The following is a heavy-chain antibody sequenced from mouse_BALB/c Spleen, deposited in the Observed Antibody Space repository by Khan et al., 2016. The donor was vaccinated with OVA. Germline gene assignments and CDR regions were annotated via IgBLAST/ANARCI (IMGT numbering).Heavy chain of an antibody. CDR1: GYTFTSYT. V-gene: IGHV1-4*01. D-gene: IGHD2-14*01. Sequence: QVQLQQSGAELARPGASVKMSCKASGYTFTSYTIHWIKVRPGQGLEWIGFINPSNGYTNYNQKFMDKATLTADKSSTTVHMQLSSLTSDDSAVYNCVRDGAYHRNDGWFAYWGQGTLVTVSA. CDR2: INPSNGYT. J-gene: IGHJ3*01. CDR3: VRDGAYHRNDGWFAY.